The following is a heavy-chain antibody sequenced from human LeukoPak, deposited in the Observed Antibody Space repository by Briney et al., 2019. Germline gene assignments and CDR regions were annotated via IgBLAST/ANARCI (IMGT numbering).Heavy chain of an antibody. D-gene: IGHD1-26*01. CDR2: ISYDGSNK. J-gene: IGHJ4*02. CDR3: ARDLPWDPDSGSYPPSSDY. V-gene: IGHV3-30*04. CDR1: GFTFSSYA. Sequence: GGSLRLSCAASGFTFSSYAMHWVRQAPGKGLEWVAVISYDGSNKYYADSVKGRFTISRDNSKNSLYLQMSSLRAEDTAVYYCARDLPWDPDSGSYPPSSDYWGQGTLVTVSS.